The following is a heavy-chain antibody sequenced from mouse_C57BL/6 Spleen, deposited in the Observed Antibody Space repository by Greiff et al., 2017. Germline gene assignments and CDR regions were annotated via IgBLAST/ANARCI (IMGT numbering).Heavy chain of an antibody. CDR1: GFSLTSYG. CDR3: ARQPYRGDAMDY. J-gene: IGHJ4*01. Sequence: VLLVESGPGLVAPSQSLSITCTVSGFSLTSYGVHWVRQPPGKGLEWLVVIWSDVSTTYNSALKSRLSISKDNTKSQVFIKKNSLQTDDTAKYYCARQPYRGDAMDYWGQGTSVTVSS. CDR2: IWSDVST. V-gene: IGHV2-6-1*01.